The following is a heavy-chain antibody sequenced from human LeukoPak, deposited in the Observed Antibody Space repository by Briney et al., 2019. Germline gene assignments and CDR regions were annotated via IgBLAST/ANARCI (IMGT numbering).Heavy chain of an antibody. CDR1: GYTFTSYY. V-gene: IGHV1-46*01. CDR2: INPSGGST. Sequence: ASVKVSCKASGYTFTSYYMHWVRQAPGQGLEWMGIINPSGGSTSYAQKFQGRVTMTRDMSTSTVYMELSSLRSEDTAVYYCAVGYCSSTSCSCYYYYMDVWGKGTTVTVSS. CDR3: AVGYCSSTSCSCYYYYMDV. D-gene: IGHD2-2*01. J-gene: IGHJ6*03.